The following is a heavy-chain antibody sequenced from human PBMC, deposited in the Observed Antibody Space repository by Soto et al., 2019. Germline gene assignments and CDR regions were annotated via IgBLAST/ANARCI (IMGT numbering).Heavy chain of an antibody. J-gene: IGHJ6*03. V-gene: IGHV3-21*01. CDR2: ISSSSSYI. Sequence: GGSLRLSCAASGFTFSSYSMNWVRQAPGKGLEWVSSISSSSSYIYYADSVKGRFTISRDNAKNSLYLQMNSLRAEDTAVYYCARDSGAGYDENWDYYYYYMDVWGKGTTVTVSS. CDR3: ARDSGAGYDENWDYYYYYMDV. CDR1: GFTFSSYS. D-gene: IGHD5-12*01.